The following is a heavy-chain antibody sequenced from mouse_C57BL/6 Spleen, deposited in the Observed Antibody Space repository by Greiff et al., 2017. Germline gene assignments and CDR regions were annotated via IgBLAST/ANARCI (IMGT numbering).Heavy chain of an antibody. CDR1: GYTFTDYY. V-gene: IGHV1-26*01. CDR2: INPNNGGT. CDR3: ACFITTGEAPVYFDV. Sequence: EVQLQQSGPELVKPGASVKISCKASGYTFTDYYMNWVKQSHGKSLEWIGDINPNNGGTSYNQKFKGKATLTVDKSSSTAYMELRRLTSEDSADYYGACFITTGEAPVYFDVWGTGTTVTVSS. D-gene: IGHD1-1*01. J-gene: IGHJ1*03.